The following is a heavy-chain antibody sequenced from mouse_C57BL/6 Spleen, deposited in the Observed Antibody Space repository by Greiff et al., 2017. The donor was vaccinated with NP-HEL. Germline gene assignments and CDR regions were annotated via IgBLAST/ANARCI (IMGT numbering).Heavy chain of an antibody. D-gene: IGHD1-1*01. CDR1: GYAFSSSW. Sequence: VKLMESGPELVKPGASVKISCKASGYAFSSSWMNWVKQRPGKGLEWIGRIYPGDGDTNYNGKFKGKATLTADKSSSTAYMQLSSLTSEDSAVYFCARVYYDSYYFDYWGQGTTLTVSS. CDR3: ARVYYDSYYFDY. J-gene: IGHJ2*01. V-gene: IGHV1-82*01. CDR2: IYPGDGDT.